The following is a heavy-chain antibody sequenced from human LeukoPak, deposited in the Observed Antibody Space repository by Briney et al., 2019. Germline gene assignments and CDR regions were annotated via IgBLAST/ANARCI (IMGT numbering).Heavy chain of an antibody. CDR3: ARGGAAAGLDAFDI. CDR2: ISSSSNYI. CDR1: GFTFSYYS. J-gene: IGHJ3*02. D-gene: IGHD6-13*01. Sequence: GGSLRLSCAASGFTFSYYSMNWVRQAPGKGLEWVSSISSSSNYIYYADSVKGRFTISRDNAKNSLYLQMNSLRAEDTAVYYCARGGAAAGLDAFDIWGQGTEVTVSS. V-gene: IGHV3-21*01.